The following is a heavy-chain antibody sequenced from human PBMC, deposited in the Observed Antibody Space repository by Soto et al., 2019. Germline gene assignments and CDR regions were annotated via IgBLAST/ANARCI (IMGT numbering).Heavy chain of an antibody. CDR3: VRSLYCTNGVCYDY. D-gene: IGHD2-8*01. V-gene: IGHV4-59*01. CDR1: GGSISSYY. J-gene: IGHJ4*02. CDR2: IYYSGST. Sequence: SETLSLTCTVSGGSISSYYWSWIRQPPGKGLEWIGYIYYSGSTNYNPSLKSRVTISVDTSKNQFSLKLSSVTAADTAVYYCVRSLYCTNGVCYDYWGQGTLVTVSS.